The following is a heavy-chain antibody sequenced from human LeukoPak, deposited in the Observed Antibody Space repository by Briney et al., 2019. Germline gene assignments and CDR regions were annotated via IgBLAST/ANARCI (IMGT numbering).Heavy chain of an antibody. CDR2: IYYSGST. J-gene: IGHJ3*02. D-gene: IGHD2-21*01. CDR1: GGSISSYY. CDR3: ARMGDDAFDI. V-gene: IGHV4-59*01. Sequence: SETLSLTRTVSGGSISSYYWSWIRQPPGKGLEWIGYIYYSGSTNYNPSLKSRVTISVDTSKNQFSLKLSSVTAADTAVYYCARMGDDAFDIWGQGTMVTVSS.